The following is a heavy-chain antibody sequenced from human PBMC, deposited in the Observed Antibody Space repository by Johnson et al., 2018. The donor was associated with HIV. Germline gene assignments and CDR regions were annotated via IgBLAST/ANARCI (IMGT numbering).Heavy chain of an antibody. CDR1: GFTFSSYG. J-gene: IGHJ3*02. D-gene: IGHD2-21*01. Sequence: QMLLVESGGGVVQPGRSLRLSCVSSGFTFSSYGMHWVRQAPGKGLEWVAVLSYDGSNKFYADSVKGRFTISRDNSKNTLYLQMNSLRTEDTAMYYCARARTVVIARPDAFDIWGQGTMVTVSS. CDR3: ARARTVVIARPDAFDI. CDR2: LSYDGSNK. V-gene: IGHV3-30*03.